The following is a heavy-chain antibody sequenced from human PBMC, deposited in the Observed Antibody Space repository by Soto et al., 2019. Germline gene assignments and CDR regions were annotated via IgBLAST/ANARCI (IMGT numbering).Heavy chain of an antibody. D-gene: IGHD3-22*01. J-gene: IGHJ4*02. CDR1: GGSISSGGYY. V-gene: IGHV4-31*03. CDR2: IYYSGST. CDR3: AMGGDYYDSSGYPQGFDY. Sequence: QVQLQESGPGLVKPSQTLSLTCTVSGGSISSGGYYWSWIRQHPGKGLEWIGYIYYSGSTYYNPSIKLRVTISVDTSTNQFSLKLSSVTAADTAVYYCAMGGDYYDSSGYPQGFDYWGQGTLVTVSS.